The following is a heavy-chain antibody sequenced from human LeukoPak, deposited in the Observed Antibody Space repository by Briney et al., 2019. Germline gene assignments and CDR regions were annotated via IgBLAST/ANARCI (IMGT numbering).Heavy chain of an antibody. CDR1: GFTVSSNY. D-gene: IGHD3-22*01. Sequence: GGSLRLSCAASGFTVSSNYMSWVRQAPGKGLEWVSVIYSGGSTYYADSVKGRFTISRDNSKNTLYLQMSSLRAEDTAVYHCARDYYDSSGYSHYWGQGTLVTVSS. CDR2: IYSGGST. J-gene: IGHJ4*02. V-gene: IGHV3-53*01. CDR3: ARDYYDSSGYSHY.